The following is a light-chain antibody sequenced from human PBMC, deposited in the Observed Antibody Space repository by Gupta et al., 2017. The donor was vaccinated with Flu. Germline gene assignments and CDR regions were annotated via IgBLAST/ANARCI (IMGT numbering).Light chain of an antibody. CDR1: QSVSSSY. V-gene: IGKV3-20*01. CDR2: GAY. J-gene: IGKJ1*01. Sequence: ELVLTQSPGTLSLSPVEGATLSCRASQSVSSSYLAWYQQKPGQAPRRIIYGAYSRATGIPDRFSGSGSGTDFTLTISRLEPEDVAVYYCQQDGRSLRTFGQGTKVEIK. CDR3: QQDGRSLRT.